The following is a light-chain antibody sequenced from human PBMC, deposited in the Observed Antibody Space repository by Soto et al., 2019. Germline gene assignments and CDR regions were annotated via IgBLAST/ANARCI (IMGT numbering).Light chain of an antibody. J-gene: IGLJ1*01. CDR3: QSYDGSLSGYV. CDR1: SANIGAAYN. V-gene: IGLV1-40*01. CDR2: GNN. Sequence: QSVLTQAPAVSGAPGQRVTISCTGSSANIGAAYNVYWYQQLPGTAPKLLIYGNNNRPSGVPARFSGSKSGTSASLAIAGLQAEDEGDYYCQSYDGSLSGYVFGTGTKVTVL.